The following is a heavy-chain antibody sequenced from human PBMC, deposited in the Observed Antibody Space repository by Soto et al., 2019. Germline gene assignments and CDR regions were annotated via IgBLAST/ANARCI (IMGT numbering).Heavy chain of an antibody. Sequence: ASVKVSCKASGYAYTSCGSSWVRQAHGQGLEWMGWISAYNGNTNYAQKLQGRVTMTTDTSTSTAYMELRSLRSDDTAVYYCARDDPLGYSSGWDLDYWGQGTLVTVSS. CDR3: ARDDPLGYSSGWDLDY. D-gene: IGHD6-19*01. J-gene: IGHJ4*02. CDR2: ISAYNGNT. V-gene: IGHV1-18*01. CDR1: GYAYTSCG.